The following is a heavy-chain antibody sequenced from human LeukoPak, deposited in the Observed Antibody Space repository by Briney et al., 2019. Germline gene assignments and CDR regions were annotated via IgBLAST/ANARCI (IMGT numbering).Heavy chain of an antibody. J-gene: IGHJ3*02. D-gene: IGHD1-26*01. CDR2: INPNSGGT. CDR1: GYTFTGYY. V-gene: IGHV1-2*02. Sequence: ASVKVSCKASGYTFTGYYMHWVRQAPGQGLEWMGWINPNSGGTNYAQKFQGRVTMTRDTSISTAYMELSRLRSDDTAVYYCARPQVGATDAFDIWGQGTVVTVSS. CDR3: ARPQVGATDAFDI.